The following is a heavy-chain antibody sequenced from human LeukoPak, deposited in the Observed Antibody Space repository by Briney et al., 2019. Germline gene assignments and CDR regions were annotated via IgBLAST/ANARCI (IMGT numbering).Heavy chain of an antibody. J-gene: IGHJ4*02. D-gene: IGHD1-26*01. CDR2: IYVIGTN. CDR3: ARQVGATTLIDH. V-gene: IGHV4-39*01. CDR1: GGSVSSRNHY. Sequence: SETLSLTCTLSGGSVSSRNHYWGWIRQPPGKGLEWIGSIYVIGTNYYNPSPQSRVTLSVDTSKNQVSLKLTSVTAADTALYYCARQVGATTLIDHWGQGTLVTVSS.